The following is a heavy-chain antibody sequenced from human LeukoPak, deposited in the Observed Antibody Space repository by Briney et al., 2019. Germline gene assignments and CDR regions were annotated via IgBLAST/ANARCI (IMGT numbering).Heavy chain of an antibody. CDR1: GCTFSSYS. Sequence: GGSLRLSCAASGCTFSSYSMNWVRQAPGKGLEWVSSISSSSSYIYYADSVKGRFTISRDNAKNSLYLQMNSLRAEDTAVYYCARAGQQLVRPDYWGQGTLVTVSS. J-gene: IGHJ4*02. V-gene: IGHV3-21*01. CDR3: ARAGQQLVRPDY. D-gene: IGHD6-13*01. CDR2: ISSSSSYI.